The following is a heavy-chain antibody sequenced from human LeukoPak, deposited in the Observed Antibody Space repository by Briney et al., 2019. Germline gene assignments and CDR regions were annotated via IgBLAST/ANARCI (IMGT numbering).Heavy chain of an antibody. V-gene: IGHV3-7*03. CDR2: IKQDGSEK. J-gene: IGHJ4*02. D-gene: IGHD6-6*01. CDR1: GFTFGSYW. Sequence: PGGSLRLSCAASGFTFGSYWMSWVRQAPGKGLEWVANIKQDGSEKYYVDSVKGRLTISRDNAENSLSLQMNSLRAEDTAVYYCASAGGDSRSPLPFYYWGQGTLVTVSS. CDR3: ASAGGDSRSPLPFYY.